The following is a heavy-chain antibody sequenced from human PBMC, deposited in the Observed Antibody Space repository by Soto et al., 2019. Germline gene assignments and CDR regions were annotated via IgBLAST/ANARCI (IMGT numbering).Heavy chain of an antibody. Sequence: PSETLSLTCTVSGGSISSSSYYWGWIRQPPGKGLEWMGSIYYSGSTYYNPSLKSRVTISVDTSKNQFSLKLSSVTAADTAVYYCARITIFGVVILPDAFDIWGQGTMVTVSS. CDR3: ARITIFGVVILPDAFDI. CDR2: IYYSGST. CDR1: GGSISSSSYY. D-gene: IGHD3-3*01. V-gene: IGHV4-39*01. J-gene: IGHJ3*02.